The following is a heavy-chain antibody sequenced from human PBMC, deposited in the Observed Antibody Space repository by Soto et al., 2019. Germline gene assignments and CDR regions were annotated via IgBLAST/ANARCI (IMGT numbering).Heavy chain of an antibody. V-gene: IGHV4-4*02. D-gene: IGHD3-16*02. CDR1: GVSISSSNW. J-gene: IGHJ4*02. Sequence: QVQLQESGPGLVKPSGTLSLTCAVSGVSISSSNWWRWVRQPPGKGLGWIGEIYHSGSTNYNPSLKCRVPISVDKSKHQFSLKLSSVTAADTAVYYCARSSVWGSYPSSDWGQGTLVTVSS. CDR2: IYHSGST. CDR3: ARSSVWGSYPSSD.